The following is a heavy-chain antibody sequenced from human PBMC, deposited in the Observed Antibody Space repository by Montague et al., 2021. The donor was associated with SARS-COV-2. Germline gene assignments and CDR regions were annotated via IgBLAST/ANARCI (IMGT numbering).Heavy chain of an antibody. J-gene: IGHJ5*02. D-gene: IGHD2-8*01. V-gene: IGHV6-1*01. Sequence: CAISGDSVTSKRTAWAWSRKSPSKGIEWLGRTDYRSKWYNDYAVSVKSRITINPDTSKNQFSLQLNSVTPEDTAVYYCARDNPYCTNGVCYTGNWFDPWGQGTLVTVSA. CDR3: ARDNPYCTNGVCYTGNWFDP. CDR1: GDSVTSKRTA. CDR2: TDYRSKWYN.